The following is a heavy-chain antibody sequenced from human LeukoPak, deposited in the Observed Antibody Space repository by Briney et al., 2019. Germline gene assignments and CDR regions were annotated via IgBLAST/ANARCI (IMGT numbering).Heavy chain of an antibody. D-gene: IGHD1-14*01. Sequence: GGSLRLSCATSGFTFGNYWMTWVRQAPGKRLEGVANIDDRGSEKNYADSVKGRFTNSRDNARNSMFLQMNSLRVEDTAVYFCARDIPRGARYLDSWGRGTLVTVSS. J-gene: IGHJ5*01. CDR1: GFTFGNYW. CDR3: ARDIPRGARYLDS. CDR2: IDDRGSEK. V-gene: IGHV3-7*01.